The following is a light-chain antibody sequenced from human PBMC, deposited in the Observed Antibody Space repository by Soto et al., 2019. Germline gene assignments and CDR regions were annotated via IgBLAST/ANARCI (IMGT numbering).Light chain of an antibody. J-gene: IGKJ4*01. CDR2: AAS. CDR1: QDISSY. CDR3: LQHKSYPLT. Sequence: DIQMTQSPSAMSASVGDRVTITCRASQDISSYLAWFQQKPGKVPKRLIYAASSLQSGVPARFSGIGSGTEFTLTISSLQPEDFATYYCLQHKSYPLTFGGGTKVEIK. V-gene: IGKV1-17*03.